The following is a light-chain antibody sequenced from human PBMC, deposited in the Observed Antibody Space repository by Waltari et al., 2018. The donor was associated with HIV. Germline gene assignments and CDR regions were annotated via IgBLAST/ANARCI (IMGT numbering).Light chain of an antibody. J-gene: IGKJ1*01. CDR3: HQYNNWPRT. CDR2: AAS. V-gene: IGKV3-15*01. Sequence: EIVMTQSPATLSVSPGERATLSCRASQSISKNVAWYQQKPGQAPRLLINAASTRATGIPARFSGSGSGTEFTLTISSLQSEDLAVYYCHQYNNWPRTFGQGTKVEIK. CDR1: QSISKN.